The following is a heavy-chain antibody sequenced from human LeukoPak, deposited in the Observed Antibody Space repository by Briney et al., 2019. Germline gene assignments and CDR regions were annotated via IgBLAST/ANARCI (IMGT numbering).Heavy chain of an antibody. CDR3: AKDMAASYDFWSGAHYYGMDV. J-gene: IGHJ6*02. Sequence: GRSLRLSCAASGFTFDDYAMHWVRQAPGKSLEWVSGISWNSGSIGYADSVKGRFTISRDNAKNSLYLQMNSLRAEDTALYYCAKDMAASYDFWSGAHYYGMDVWGQGTTVTVSS. D-gene: IGHD3-3*01. CDR1: GFTFDDYA. V-gene: IGHV3-9*01. CDR2: ISWNSGSI.